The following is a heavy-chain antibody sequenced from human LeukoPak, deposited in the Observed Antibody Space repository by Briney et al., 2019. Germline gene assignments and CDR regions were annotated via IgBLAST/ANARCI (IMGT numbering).Heavy chain of an antibody. Sequence: SETLSLTCTVSGGSISGYYWSWIRQPPGKGLEWIGYISYSGNTNYNPSLESRVTISVDTSKNQFSLKLSSVTAADTAVYYCARANYLRVRGVYWYFDLWGRGTLVTVSS. CDR3: ARANYLRVRGVYWYFDL. D-gene: IGHD3-10*01. J-gene: IGHJ2*01. CDR1: GGSISGYY. CDR2: ISYSGNT. V-gene: IGHV4-59*01.